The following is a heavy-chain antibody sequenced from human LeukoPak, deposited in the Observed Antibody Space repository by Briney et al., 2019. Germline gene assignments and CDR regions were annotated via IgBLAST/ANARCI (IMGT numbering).Heavy chain of an antibody. V-gene: IGHV4-39*01. J-gene: IGHJ3*02. CDR2: IYYSGST. D-gene: IGHD5-12*01. CDR1: GGSISSSSYY. Sequence: SETLSLTCTVSGGSISSSSYYWGWIRQPPGKGLEWIGSIYYSGSTYYNPSLKSRVTISVDTSKNQFSLKLSSVTAADTAVYYCARHGYSGYDSVGHGAFDIWGQGTMVTVSS. CDR3: ARHGYSGYDSVGHGAFDI.